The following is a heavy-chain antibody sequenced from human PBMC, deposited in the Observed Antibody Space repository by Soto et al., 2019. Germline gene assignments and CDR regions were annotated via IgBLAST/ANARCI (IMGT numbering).Heavy chain of an antibody. D-gene: IGHD1-26*01. J-gene: IGHJ6*02. V-gene: IGHV1-2*02. CDR1: GYPFSDYF. CDR3: ARIKWGLDYYSGMDV. CDR2: INPKTAAT. Sequence: ASVKVSCKASGYPFSDYFIQWLRKATGQGLEWVAWINPKTAATNYAKKFQDRVTLTSDTSFTTAYLELTRLRPDDTAVYYCARIKWGLDYYSGMDVWGQGTAVTVSS.